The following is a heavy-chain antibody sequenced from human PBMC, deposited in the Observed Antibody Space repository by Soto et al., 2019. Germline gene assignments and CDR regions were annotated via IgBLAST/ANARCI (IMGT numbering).Heavy chain of an antibody. CDR2: IYPGDSDT. V-gene: IGHV5-51*01. CDR1: GYSFTSYW. CDR3: ARGAGIAVAGSIYYYYGMDV. D-gene: IGHD6-19*01. J-gene: IGHJ6*02. Sequence: PGESLKISCKGSGYSFTSYWIGWVRQMPGKGLEWMGIIYPGDSDTRYSPSFQGQVTISADKSISTAYLQWSSLKASDTAMYYCARGAGIAVAGSIYYYYGMDVWGQGTTVTVSS.